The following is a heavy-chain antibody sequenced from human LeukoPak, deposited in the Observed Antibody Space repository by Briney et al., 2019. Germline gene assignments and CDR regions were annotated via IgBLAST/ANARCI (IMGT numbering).Heavy chain of an antibody. Sequence: PSETLSLTCTVSGGSLSFYSWSWIRQPPGKGLEWIGYMYYSGTTNYNPSLKSRVTISVDTSKNQFSLKLSSVTAADTAVYYCARQSQAYCGGDCSSGAFDIWGQGTMVTVSS. CDR3: ARQSQAYCGGDCSSGAFDI. CDR1: GGSLSFYS. CDR2: MYYSGTT. D-gene: IGHD2-21*02. J-gene: IGHJ3*02. V-gene: IGHV4-59*08.